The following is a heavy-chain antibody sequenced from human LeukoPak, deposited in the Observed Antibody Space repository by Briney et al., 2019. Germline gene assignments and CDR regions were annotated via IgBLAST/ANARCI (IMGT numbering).Heavy chain of an antibody. CDR3: ARGGGAWFDP. CDR1: GGSISSGGYS. D-gene: IGHD3-10*01. CDR2: IYHSGST. Sequence: SETLSLTCAVSGGSISSGGYSWSWIRQPPGKGLEWIGYIYHSGSTYYNPSLKSRVSISVDRSKNQFSLKLSSVTAADTAVYYCARGGGAWFDPWGQGTLVTVSS. J-gene: IGHJ5*02. V-gene: IGHV4-30-2*01.